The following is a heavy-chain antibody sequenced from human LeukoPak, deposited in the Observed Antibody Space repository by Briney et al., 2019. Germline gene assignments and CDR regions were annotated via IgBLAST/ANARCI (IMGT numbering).Heavy chain of an antibody. V-gene: IGHV1-69*04. CDR2: ISPIFAIA. Sequence: SVKVSCKASGGTFSSYAISWGRQAPGQGLEWMGRISPIFAIANYAQKFQGRVTITAGKSTSTASMELSSLTSEDTAVYYCAAESFATTRVRGVSLHYWGQGTLVTVSS. CDR1: GGTFSSYA. D-gene: IGHD3-10*01. J-gene: IGHJ4*02. CDR3: AAESFATTRVRGVSLHY.